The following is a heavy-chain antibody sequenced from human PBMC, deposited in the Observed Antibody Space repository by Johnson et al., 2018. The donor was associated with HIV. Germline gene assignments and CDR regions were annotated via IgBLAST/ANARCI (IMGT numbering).Heavy chain of an antibody. J-gene: IGHJ3*02. V-gene: IGHV3-30*04. CDR2: ISSDGAEK. Sequence: QVQLVESGGGVVQPGRSLRLSCVGSGFTFSSYAMHWVRQPPGKGLEWVAVISSDGAEKHYADSVKGRFTISRDNSKNTLYLQMNSLRAEDTAVYYCAKDRDRDDAFDIWGQGTMVTVSS. CDR3: AKDRDRDDAFDI. CDR1: GFTFSSYA.